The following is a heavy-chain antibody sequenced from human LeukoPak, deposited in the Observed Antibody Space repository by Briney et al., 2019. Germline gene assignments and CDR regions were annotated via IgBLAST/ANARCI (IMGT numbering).Heavy chain of an antibody. V-gene: IGHV4-34*01. Sequence: PSETLSLTCAVYDGSLSGYYWSWIRQPPGKGLEWIGEINHSGSTNYNPSLKSRVTISVDTSKNQFSLKLTSVTAADTAVYYCAREGPRDHLDYWGQGTLVTVSS. CDR1: DGSLSGYY. CDR3: AREGPRDHLDY. J-gene: IGHJ4*02. D-gene: IGHD1-14*01. CDR2: INHSGST.